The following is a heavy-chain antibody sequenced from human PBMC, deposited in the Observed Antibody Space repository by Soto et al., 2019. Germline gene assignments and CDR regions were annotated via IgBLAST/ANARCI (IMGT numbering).Heavy chain of an antibody. V-gene: IGHV1-69*06. J-gene: IGHJ4*02. CDR3: ARGGDSGYDLYYFDY. CDR2: IIPIFGTA. D-gene: IGHD5-12*01. CDR1: GGTFSSYA. Sequence: QVQLVQSGAEVKKPGSSVKVSCKASGGTFSSYAISWVRQAPGQGLEWMGGIIPIFGTANYAQKFQGRVTIAADKPTSTAYMELSSLRSEDTAVYYCARGGDSGYDLYYFDYWGQGTLVTVSS.